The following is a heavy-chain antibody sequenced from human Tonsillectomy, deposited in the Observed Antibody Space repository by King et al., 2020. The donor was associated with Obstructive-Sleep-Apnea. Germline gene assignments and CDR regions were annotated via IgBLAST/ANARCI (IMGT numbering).Heavy chain of an antibody. CDR3: AKWGFSGLSSGFVY. Sequence: VQLVESGGGVVQPGRSLRLSCAASGFSFSSYAMHWVRQAPGKGLEWVAVISYDGNNKYYADSVKGRFSISRDNSKNTLSLQMNSLRPEDTAVYYCAKWGFSGLSSGFVYWGQGALVAVSS. V-gene: IGHV3-30*04. D-gene: IGHD3/OR15-3a*01. CDR1: GFSFSSYA. J-gene: IGHJ4*02. CDR2: ISYDGNNK.